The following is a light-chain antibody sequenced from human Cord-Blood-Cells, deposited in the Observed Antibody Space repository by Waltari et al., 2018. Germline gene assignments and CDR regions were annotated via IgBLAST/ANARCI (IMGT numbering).Light chain of an antibody. Sequence: QSALTQPASVSGSPGQSITISCTGTSSAVGSYNLVSWYQQPPGKAPKLMIYEGSKPPSGVSNRFLGFKSCNTGSLTISGPQAEDEACYYCCSYAGSSTSWVFGGGTKLTVL. CDR1: SSAVGSYNL. CDR3: CSYAGSSTSWV. J-gene: IGLJ3*02. CDR2: EGS. V-gene: IGLV2-23*01.